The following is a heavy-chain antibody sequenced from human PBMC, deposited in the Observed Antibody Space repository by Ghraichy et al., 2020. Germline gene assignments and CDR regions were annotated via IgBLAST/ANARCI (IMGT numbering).Heavy chain of an antibody. Sequence: GGSLRLSCAASGFTFSSYWMSWVRQAPGKGLEWVANIKQDGSEKYYVDSVKGRFTISRDNAKNSLYLQMNSLRAEDTAVYYCARDLYIAARPLYYYGMDVWGQGTTVTVSS. CDR2: IKQDGSEK. V-gene: IGHV3-7*01. D-gene: IGHD6-6*01. CDR1: GFTFSSYW. CDR3: ARDLYIAARPLYYYGMDV. J-gene: IGHJ6*02.